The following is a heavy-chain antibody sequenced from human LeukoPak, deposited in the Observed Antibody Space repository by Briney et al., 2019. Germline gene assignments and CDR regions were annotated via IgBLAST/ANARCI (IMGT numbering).Heavy chain of an antibody. CDR2: IYYSGST. CDR3: ARGYYYDSSGYYYPPSG. V-gene: IGHV4-59*12. CDR1: GGSISSYY. D-gene: IGHD3-22*01. Sequence: SETLSLACTVSGGSISSYYWSWIRQPPGKGPEWIGSIYYSGSTYYNPSLKSRVTISVDTSKNQFSLKLSSVTAADTAVYYCARGYYYDSSGYYYPPSGWGQGTLVTVSS. J-gene: IGHJ4*02.